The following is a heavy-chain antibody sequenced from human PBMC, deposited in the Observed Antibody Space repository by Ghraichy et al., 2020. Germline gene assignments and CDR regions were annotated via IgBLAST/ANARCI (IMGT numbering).Heavy chain of an antibody. J-gene: IGHJ6*02. CDR2: INHSGST. V-gene: IGHV4-34*01. D-gene: IGHD2-2*01. CDR3: ARATRYCSSASCYLFDYYGMDV. CDR1: GGSFSGYY. Sequence: SETLSLTCAVYGGSFSGYYWSWIRQPPGKGLEWIGEINHSGSTNYNPSLKSRVTISVDTSKNQFSLKLSSVTAADTAVYYCARATRYCSSASCYLFDYYGMDVWGQGTTVTVSS.